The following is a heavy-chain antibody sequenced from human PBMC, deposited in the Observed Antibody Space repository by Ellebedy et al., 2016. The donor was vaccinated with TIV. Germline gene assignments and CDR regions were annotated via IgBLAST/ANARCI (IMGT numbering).Heavy chain of an antibody. CDR1: GFTFSSYG. J-gene: IGHJ5*02. CDR2: IWYDGSNK. V-gene: IGHV3-33*01. CDR3: ARGELLRTDTLMPVGFDP. Sequence: GESLKISCAASGFTFSSYGMHWVRQAPGKGLEWVAVIWYDGSNKYYADSVKGRFTISRDNSKNTLYLQMNSLRAEDTAVYYCARGELLRTDTLMPVGFDPWGQGTLVTVSS. D-gene: IGHD3-10*02.